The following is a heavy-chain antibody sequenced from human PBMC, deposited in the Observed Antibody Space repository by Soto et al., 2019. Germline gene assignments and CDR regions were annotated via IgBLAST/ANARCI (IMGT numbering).Heavy chain of an antibody. CDR2: ISGSGGST. V-gene: IGHV3-23*01. Sequence: GGSLRLSCAASGFTFSSYAMSWVRQAPGKGLEWVSAISGSGGSTYYADSVKGRFTISRDNSKNTLYLQMNSLRAEDTAVYYWATRYCSSTSCYAGYWGQGTLVTVSS. CDR1: GFTFSSYA. CDR3: ATRYCSSTSCYAGY. D-gene: IGHD2-2*01. J-gene: IGHJ4*02.